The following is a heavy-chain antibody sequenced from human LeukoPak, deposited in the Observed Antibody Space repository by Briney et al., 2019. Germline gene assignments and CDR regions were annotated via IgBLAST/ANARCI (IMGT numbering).Heavy chain of an antibody. V-gene: IGHV4-39*01. CDR3: ARGRGYFDY. CDR2: IYYSGST. J-gene: IGHJ4*02. Sequence: SETLSLTCTVSGGSISSSSYYWGWIRQPPGKGLEGIGSIYYSGSTYYNPSLKSRVTISVDTSKNQFSLKLSSVTAADTAVYYCARGRGYFDYWGQGTLVTVSS. CDR1: GGSISSSSYY.